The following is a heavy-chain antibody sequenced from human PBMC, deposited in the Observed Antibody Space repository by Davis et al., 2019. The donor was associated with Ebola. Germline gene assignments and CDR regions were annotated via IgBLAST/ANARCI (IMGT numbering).Heavy chain of an antibody. CDR3: TRHADSGYDED. D-gene: IGHD5-12*01. CDR1: GFTFSGSA. J-gene: IGHJ4*02. CDR2: IRGKANSYAT. V-gene: IGHV3-73*01. Sequence: GESLKISCAASGFTFSGSAMHWVRQASGKGLEWVGRIRGKANSYATAYAASVKGRFTISRDDSKNTAYLQMNSLKTEDTAVYYCTRHADSGYDEDWGQGTLVTVSS.